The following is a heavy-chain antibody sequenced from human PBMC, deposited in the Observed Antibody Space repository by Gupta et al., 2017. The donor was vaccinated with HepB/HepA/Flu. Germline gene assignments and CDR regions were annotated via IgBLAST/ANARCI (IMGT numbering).Heavy chain of an antibody. CDR1: GFMFNNYG. D-gene: IGHD1-1*01. CDR3: AKDLWQQLVYFDS. V-gene: IGHV3-23*01. CDR2: SSVVGGST. J-gene: IGHJ4*02. Sequence: EVQLLDSGGGLVQPGGSLRLSCVASGFMFNNYGMIWVRRAPGKGLEWVSSSSVVGGSTYYADSVRGRVTISRDNSKNTVYLQMNSLRVEDTAIYSGAKDLWQQLVYFDSWGQGSLVTVSA.